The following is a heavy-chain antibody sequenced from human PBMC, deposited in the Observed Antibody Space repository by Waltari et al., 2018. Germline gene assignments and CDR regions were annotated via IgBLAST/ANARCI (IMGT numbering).Heavy chain of an antibody. CDR2: IRYDGSNK. J-gene: IGHJ4*02. Sequence: QVQLVESGGGVVQPGGSLRLSCAASGFTFSSYGMHWVRQAPGKGLEWVAFIRYDGSNKYYADSVKVRFTISRDNSKNTLYLQMNSLRAEDTAVYYCAKDGSYGSGFDYWGQGTLVTVSS. D-gene: IGHD3-10*01. CDR3: AKDGSYGSGFDY. CDR1: GFTFSSYG. V-gene: IGHV3-30*02.